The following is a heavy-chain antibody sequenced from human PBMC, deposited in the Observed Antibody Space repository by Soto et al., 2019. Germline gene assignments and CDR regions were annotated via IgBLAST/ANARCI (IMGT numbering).Heavy chain of an antibody. J-gene: IGHJ4*02. CDR2: IANDGTEE. CDR1: GLTFSAAG. Sequence: QVQLVESGGGVVQPGRSLRLPCAASGLTFSAAGMHWVRQAPGKGLEWVAFIANDGTEESYVDSVKGRFTISRDNSQNRLYLQMNGLRTEDTALYYCAKDKGRTAIDYWGQGTLVSVSS. V-gene: IGHV3-30*18. CDR3: AKDKGRTAIDY.